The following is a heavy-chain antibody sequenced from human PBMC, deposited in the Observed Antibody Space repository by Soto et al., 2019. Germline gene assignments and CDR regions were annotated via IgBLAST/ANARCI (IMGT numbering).Heavy chain of an antibody. D-gene: IGHD3-22*01. CDR2: IIPIFGTA. Sequence: SVKVSCKASGGTFSSYAISWVRQAPGQGLEWMGGIIPIFGTANYAQKFQGRVTITADESTSTAYMELSSLRSEDTAVYYCAGDGLTPTEPTYGKDVWGQGTTVTVSS. CDR1: GGTFSSYA. V-gene: IGHV1-69*13. CDR3: AGDGLTPTEPTYGKDV. J-gene: IGHJ6*02.